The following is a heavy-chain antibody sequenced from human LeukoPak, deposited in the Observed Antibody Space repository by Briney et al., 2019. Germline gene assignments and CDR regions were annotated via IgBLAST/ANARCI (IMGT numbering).Heavy chain of an antibody. CDR2: ISYDGSNK. D-gene: IGHD3-10*02. V-gene: IGHV3-30-3*01. CDR1: GFTFSSYA. Sequence: GGSLRLSCAASGFTFSSYAMHWVRQAPGKGLEWVAVISYDGSNKYYADSMKGRFTISRDNSKNTLYLQMNSLRAEDTAVYYCARGRPSRFGELPSPGYWGQGTLVTVSS. CDR3: ARGRPSRFGELPSPGY. J-gene: IGHJ4*02.